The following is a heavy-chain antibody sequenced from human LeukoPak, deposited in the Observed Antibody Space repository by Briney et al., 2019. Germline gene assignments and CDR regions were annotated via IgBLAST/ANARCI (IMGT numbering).Heavy chain of an antibody. CDR1: GESFNDYY. CDR3: ARWEVRLNAFEM. J-gene: IGHJ3*02. V-gene: IGHV4-34*01. CDR2: INHSGST. Sequence: SETLSLTCAVYGESFNDYYWSWIRQSPGKGLEWIGEINHSGSTNYNPSLKSRVTTSVDTSKNQFSLSLSSVTAADTAVYYCARWEVRLNAFEMWGQGTMVTVSS. D-gene: IGHD3-10*01.